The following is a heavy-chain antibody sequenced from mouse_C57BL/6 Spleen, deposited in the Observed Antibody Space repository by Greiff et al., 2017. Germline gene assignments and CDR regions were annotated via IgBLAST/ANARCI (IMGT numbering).Heavy chain of an antibody. CDR1: GYTFTEYT. V-gene: IGHV1-62-2*01. D-gene: IGHD4-1*01. CDR3: ARHEVPGTGYYAMDY. CDR2: FYPGSGSI. Sequence: QVHVKQSGAELVKPGASVKLSCKASGYTFTEYTIHWVKQRSGQGLEWIGWFYPGSGSIKYNEKFKDKATVTADKSSSTVYMELSSLTSEDSAVYFCARHEVPGTGYYAMDYWGQGTSVTVSS. J-gene: IGHJ4*01.